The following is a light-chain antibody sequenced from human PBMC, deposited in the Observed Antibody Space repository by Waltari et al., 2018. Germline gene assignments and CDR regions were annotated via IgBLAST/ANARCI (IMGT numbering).Light chain of an antibody. V-gene: IGKV4-1*01. Sequence: DIVMTHSPDCLPVSLGERATTHCKPRQSILLSSYNKSCLNWYQQTPGQPPRLLLYWASTRATGIPDRISGSGSGTECTLTISGLQTEDVAIYYCQQFYHAPQTFGQGTKVEIK. CDR2: WAS. J-gene: IGKJ2*01. CDR3: QQFYHAPQT. CDR1: QSILLSSYNKSC.